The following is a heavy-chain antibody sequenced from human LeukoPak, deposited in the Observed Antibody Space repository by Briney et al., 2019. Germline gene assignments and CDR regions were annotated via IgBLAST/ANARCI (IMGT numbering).Heavy chain of an antibody. D-gene: IGHD2-2*02. CDR1: GGSFSGYY. J-gene: IGHJ4*02. CDR2: INHSGST. CDR3: ARGLRYCSSTGCYTVYFDY. Sequence: SETLSLTCAVYGGSFSGYYWSWIRQPPGKGLEWIGEINHSGSTNYNPSLKSRVTISVDTSKNQFSLKLSSVTAADTAVYYCARGLRYCSSTGCYTVYFDYWGQGTLVTVSS. V-gene: IGHV4-34*01.